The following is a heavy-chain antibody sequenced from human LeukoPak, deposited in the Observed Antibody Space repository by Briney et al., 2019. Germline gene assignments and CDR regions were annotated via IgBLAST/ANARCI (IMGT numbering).Heavy chain of an antibody. J-gene: IGHJ4*02. CDR1: GASISIYY. D-gene: IGHD1-20*01. Sequence: SETLSLTCTVSGASISIYYWSWIRQPPGKGLEWIGYIYYSGSSNYNPSLKSRVTISVDTSKNQFSLKLSSVTAADTAVYYCARGNWNRRNFDYWGQGTLVTVSS. V-gene: IGHV4-59*01. CDR2: IYYSGSS. CDR3: ARGNWNRRNFDY.